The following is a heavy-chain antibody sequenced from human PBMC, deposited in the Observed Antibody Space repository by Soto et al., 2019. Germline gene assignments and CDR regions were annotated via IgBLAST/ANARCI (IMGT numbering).Heavy chain of an antibody. D-gene: IGHD3-22*01. CDR3: ARARTNYYNTSDYDF. J-gene: IGHJ4*02. CDR1: GYTFIGYY. CDR2: INPNSGDT. Sequence: ASVKVSCKASGYTFIGYYMHWVRQAPGQGLEWMGWINPNSGDTNYAQKFQGRVTMTRDTSISTAYTELSRLRFDDTGVYYCARARTNYYNTSDYDFWGQGTLVTVSS. V-gene: IGHV1-2*02.